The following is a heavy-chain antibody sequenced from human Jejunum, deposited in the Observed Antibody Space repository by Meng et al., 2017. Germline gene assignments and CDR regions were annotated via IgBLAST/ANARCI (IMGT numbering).Heavy chain of an antibody. CDR2: IYHSGTT. Sequence: QVPLQEAGPGLVTPWGTLSLTCAVSGDSISSSYWWSWVRQSPGKGLEWIGEIYHSGTTNYNPSLKSRVTLSVDKSKNQFSLNLSSVTAADTAVYFCARDFEALNGVWGQGTLAVSS. D-gene: IGHD2-8*01. CDR3: ARDFEALNGV. J-gene: IGHJ1*01. V-gene: IGHV4-4*02. CDR1: GDSISSSYW.